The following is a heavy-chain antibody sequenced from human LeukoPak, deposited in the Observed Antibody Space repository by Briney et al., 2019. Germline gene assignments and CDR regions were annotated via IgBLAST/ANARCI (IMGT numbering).Heavy chain of an antibody. D-gene: IGHD3-10*01. V-gene: IGHV3-11*01. CDR1: GFTFSDYY. Sequence: GGSLRLSCAATGFTFSDYYMNWIRQAPGKGLEWVSYISTSGSTKYYADSVKGRFTMSRDNAKNSLYLQMNSLRAEDTAVYYCARNMVRGVIFPLGYWGQGILVTVSS. CDR2: ISTSGSTK. J-gene: IGHJ4*02. CDR3: ARNMVRGVIFPLGY.